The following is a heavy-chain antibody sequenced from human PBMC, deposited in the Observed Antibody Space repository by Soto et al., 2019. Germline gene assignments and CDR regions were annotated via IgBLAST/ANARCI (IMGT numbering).Heavy chain of an antibody. J-gene: IGHJ4*02. CDR1: GGSFSGYY. CDR3: ARVRSHYHYDFWSGRQPLLDY. D-gene: IGHD3-3*01. CDR2: INHSGST. Sequence: SETLSLTCAVYGGSFSGYYWSWIRQPPGKGLEWIGEINHSGSTNYNPSLKSRVTISVDTSKNQFSLKLSSVTAADTAVYYCARVRSHYHYDFWSGRQPLLDYWGQGTLVTVSS. V-gene: IGHV4-34*01.